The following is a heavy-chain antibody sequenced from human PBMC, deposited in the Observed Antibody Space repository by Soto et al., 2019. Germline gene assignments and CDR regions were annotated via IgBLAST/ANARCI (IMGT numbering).Heavy chain of an antibody. CDR2: IYYSWST. CDR3: ARTPGRFYDY. J-gene: IGHJ4*02. CDR1: GGSISSYY. Sequence: SETLSLTCTVSGGSISSYYWRWIRQPPGKGLEWIGYIYYSWSTNYNPSLKSRVTISVDTSKNQFSLKLSSVAAADTAVYYCARTPGRFYDYWGQGTLVTVSS. D-gene: IGHD1-26*01. V-gene: IGHV4-59*01.